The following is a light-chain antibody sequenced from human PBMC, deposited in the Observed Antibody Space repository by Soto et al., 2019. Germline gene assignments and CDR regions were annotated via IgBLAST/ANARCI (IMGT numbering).Light chain of an antibody. V-gene: IGLV2-14*03. Sequence: QSVLTQPASVSGSPGQSITISCTGTSSDVGGYNYVSWYQQHPGKAPKLMICEVTXRPSGVSSRFSGSKSGNTASLTISGLQAEDEAEDYCSSYTSSSSYVLGTGTKVAVL. CDR1: SSDVGGYNY. CDR3: SSYTSSSSYV. CDR2: EVT. J-gene: IGLJ1*01.